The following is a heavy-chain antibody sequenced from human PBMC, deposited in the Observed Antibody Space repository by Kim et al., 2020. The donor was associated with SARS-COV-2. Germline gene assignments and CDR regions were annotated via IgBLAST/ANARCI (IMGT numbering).Heavy chain of an antibody. CDR1: GGSFSGYY. Sequence: SETLSLTCAVYGGSFSGYYWSWIRQPPGKGLEWIGEINHSGSTNYNPSLKSRVTISVDTSKNQFSLKLSSVTAADTAVYYCARGRGSGWQGGYYYYYYGMDVWGQGTTVTVSS. D-gene: IGHD6-19*01. J-gene: IGHJ6*02. CDR3: ARGRGSGWQGGYYYYYYGMDV. CDR2: INHSGST. V-gene: IGHV4-34*01.